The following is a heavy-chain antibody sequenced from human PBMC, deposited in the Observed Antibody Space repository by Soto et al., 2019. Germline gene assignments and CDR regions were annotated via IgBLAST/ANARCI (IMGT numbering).Heavy chain of an antibody. CDR2: INAGNGNT. V-gene: IGHV1-3*01. D-gene: IGHD1-26*01. Sequence: ASVKVSCKTPGYTFTRYNMHWVRQAPGQRLEWMGWINAGNGNTKYSQKFQGRVTITRDTSASTAYMELSSLRSEDTAVYYCASSATTADYYYGMDVWGQGTTVTVSS. CDR1: GYTFTRYN. J-gene: IGHJ6*02. CDR3: ASSATTADYYYGMDV.